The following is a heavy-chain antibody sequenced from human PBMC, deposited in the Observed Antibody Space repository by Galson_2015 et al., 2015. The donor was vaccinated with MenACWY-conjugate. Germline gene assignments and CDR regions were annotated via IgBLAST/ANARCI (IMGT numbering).Heavy chain of an antibody. CDR2: INSDGRST. D-gene: IGHD1-26*01. CDR1: GFTFSTYW. V-gene: IGHV3-74*01. J-gene: IGHJ4*02. CDR3: ARLGGNYRTTSHFDY. Sequence: SLRLSCAASGFTFSTYWMHWVRQAPGKGLVWVSRINSDGRSTSYADSVKGRFTISRDNAKNTLYLQMNSLRAEDTDVYYCARLGGNYRTTSHFDYWGQGTLVTVSS.